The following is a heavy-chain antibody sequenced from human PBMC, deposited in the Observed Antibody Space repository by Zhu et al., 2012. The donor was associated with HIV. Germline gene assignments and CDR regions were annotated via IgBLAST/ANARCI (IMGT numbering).Heavy chain of an antibody. V-gene: IGHV4-34*01. D-gene: IGHD6-6*01. CDR1: GGSFSGYY. J-gene: IGHJ2*01. CDR2: INHSGST. CDR3: ARHVRLEYSSELVGGVGVGVTGLLLYS. Sequence: QVQLQQWGAGLLKPSETLSLTCAVYGGSFSGYYWSWIRQSPGKGLEWIGEINHSGSTNYNSSLKSRVTISVDTSKNQFSLKVSSVTAADTAVYYCARHVRLEYSSELVGGVGVGVTGLLLYSWGR.